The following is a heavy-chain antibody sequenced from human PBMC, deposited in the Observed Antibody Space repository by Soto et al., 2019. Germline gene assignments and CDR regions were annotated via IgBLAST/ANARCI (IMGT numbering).Heavy chain of an antibody. CDR2: ISAYNGNT. V-gene: IGHV1-18*04. D-gene: IGHD3-10*02. CDR3: ARGFMSPYYYYYGMDV. CDR1: GYSFTSYG. J-gene: IGHJ6*02. Sequence: ASVKVSCKASGYSFTSYGIRWVRPAPGQGLEWMGWISAYNGNTNYAQKLQGRVTMTTDTSTSTAYMELRSLRSDDTAVYYCARGFMSPYYYYYGMDVWGQGTTVTVSS.